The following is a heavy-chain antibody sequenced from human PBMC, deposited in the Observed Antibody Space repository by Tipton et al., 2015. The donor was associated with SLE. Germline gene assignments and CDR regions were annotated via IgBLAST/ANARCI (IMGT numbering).Heavy chain of an antibody. CDR1: GGSISSYY. CDR2: IYYSGST. Sequence: PGLVKPSETLSLTCTVSGGSISSYYWSWIRQPPGKGLEWIGYIYYSGSTSYNPSLKSRLTISVDTSKNQFSLKLSSVTAADTAVYYCARHSYGTDAFDIWGLGTMVTVSS. V-gene: IGHV4-59*08. D-gene: IGHD3-10*01. J-gene: IGHJ3*02. CDR3: ARHSYGTDAFDI.